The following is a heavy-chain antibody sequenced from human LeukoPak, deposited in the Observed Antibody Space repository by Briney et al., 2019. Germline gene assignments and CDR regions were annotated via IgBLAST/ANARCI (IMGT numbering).Heavy chain of an antibody. J-gene: IGHJ4*02. D-gene: IGHD2-2*01. CDR1: GFTVSSNY. CDR2: ISGSGGST. V-gene: IGHV3-66*02. Sequence: GGSLRLSCAASGFTVSSNYMSWVRQAPGKGLEWVSGISGSGGSTYYADSVKGRFTISRDNSKNTLYLQMNSLRAEDTAVYYCAKNARSIVVVPAAIDYWGQGTLVTVSS. CDR3: AKNARSIVVVPAAIDY.